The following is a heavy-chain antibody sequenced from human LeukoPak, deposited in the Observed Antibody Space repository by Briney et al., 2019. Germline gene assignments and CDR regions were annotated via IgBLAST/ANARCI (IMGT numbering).Heavy chain of an antibody. CDR3: ARAYCGGDCYFPNWFDP. V-gene: IGHV4-31*03. Sequence: PSETLSLTCTVSGGSISSGGYYWGWIRQHPGKGLEWIGYIYYSGSTYYNPSLKSRVTISVDTSKNQFSLKLSSVTAADTAVYYCARAYCGGDCYFPNWFDPWGQGTLVTVSS. CDR1: GGSISSGGYY. D-gene: IGHD2-21*02. CDR2: IYYSGST. J-gene: IGHJ5*02.